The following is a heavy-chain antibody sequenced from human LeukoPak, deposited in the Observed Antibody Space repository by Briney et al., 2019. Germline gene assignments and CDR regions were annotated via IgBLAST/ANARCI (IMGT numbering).Heavy chain of an antibody. V-gene: IGHV4-39*01. CDR3: ASPGIAAAGTVNDY. J-gene: IGHJ4*02. Sequence: PSETLSLTCTVSGGSISSNNFYGGLIRQPPGKGLEWIGSIYSGGSTFYNPSLKSRVTLSVDTSKNQFSLKLSSVTAADTAVYYCASPGIAAAGTVNDYWGQGTLVTVSS. CDR2: IYSGGST. CDR1: GGSISSNNFY. D-gene: IGHD6-13*01.